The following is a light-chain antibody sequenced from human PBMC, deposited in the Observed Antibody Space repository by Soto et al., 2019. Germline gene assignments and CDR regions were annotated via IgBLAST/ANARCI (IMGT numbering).Light chain of an antibody. CDR1: QRVNNY. CDR2: AAS. Sequence: DVQMTQSPSSLSASVGDRVTITCRASQRVNNYLNWYQHKPGKAPKLLIHAASSLQTGVPSRFTGSGSGRKFTLTISGLQFGDFATYFCQQLSHYPYTFGQGTKLEI. CDR3: QQLSHYPYT. V-gene: IGKV1-39*01. J-gene: IGKJ2*01.